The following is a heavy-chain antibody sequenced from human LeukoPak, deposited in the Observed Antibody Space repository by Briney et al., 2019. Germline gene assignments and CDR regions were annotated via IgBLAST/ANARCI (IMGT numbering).Heavy chain of an antibody. V-gene: IGHV3-21*04. CDR3: AKDRDGTVSHPYFQD. J-gene: IGHJ1*01. D-gene: IGHD4-17*01. CDR1: GFIFSTSS. CDR2: LTSSSSYI. Sequence: GGSLRLSCAASGFIFSTSSMNWVRQAPGKGLEWVSSLTSSSSYIYYADSVKGRFTISRDNSKNTLFLQMNSLRVEDTAVYFCAKDRDGTVSHPYFQDWGQGTLVTVSS.